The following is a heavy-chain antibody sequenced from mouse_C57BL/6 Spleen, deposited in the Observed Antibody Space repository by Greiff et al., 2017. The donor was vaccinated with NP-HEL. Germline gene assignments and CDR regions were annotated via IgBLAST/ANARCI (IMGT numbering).Heavy chain of an antibody. V-gene: IGHV1-82*01. J-gene: IGHJ4*01. CDR2: IYPGDGDT. CDR3: ASSYDYDGMDY. D-gene: IGHD2-4*01. Sequence: QVQLKESGPELVKPGASVKISCKASGYAFSSSWMNWVKQRPGKGLEWIGRIYPGDGDTNYNGKFKGKATLTADKSSSTAYMQLSSLTSEDSAVYFCASSYDYDGMDYWGQGTSVTVSS. CDR1: GYAFSSSW.